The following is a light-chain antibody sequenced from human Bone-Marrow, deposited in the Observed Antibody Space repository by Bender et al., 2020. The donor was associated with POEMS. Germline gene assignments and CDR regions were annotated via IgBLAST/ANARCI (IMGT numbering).Light chain of an antibody. Sequence: QSALTQPASVSGSPGQSITISCTGTSSDVDDYNFVSWYQQHPGKTPKLMIFEVSNRPSGVSSRFSGSKSGNTASLTISGLQAEDEADYYCRSYSDTYVVFGGGTKLTVL. CDR2: EVS. CDR1: SSDVDDYNF. V-gene: IGLV2-14*01. J-gene: IGLJ2*01. CDR3: RSYSDTYVV.